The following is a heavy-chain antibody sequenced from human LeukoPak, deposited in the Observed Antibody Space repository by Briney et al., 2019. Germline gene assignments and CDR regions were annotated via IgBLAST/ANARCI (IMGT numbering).Heavy chain of an antibody. CDR2: IIPILGIA. J-gene: IGHJ4*02. V-gene: IGHV1-69*02. Sequence: SVKVSCKASGGTFSSYTISWVRQAPGQGLGWMGRIIPILGIANYAQKFQGRVTITADKSTSTAYMELSSLRSEDTAVYYCARGSIAVAGTGFYDYWGQGTLVTVSS. CDR3: ARGSIAVAGTGFYDY. CDR1: GGTFSSYT. D-gene: IGHD6-19*01.